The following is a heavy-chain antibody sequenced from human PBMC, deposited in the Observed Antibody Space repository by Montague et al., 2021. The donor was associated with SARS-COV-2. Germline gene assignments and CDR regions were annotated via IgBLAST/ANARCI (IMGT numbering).Heavy chain of an antibody. V-gene: IGHV4-34*01. Sequence: SETLSLTCAVYGGSFSDYYWSWIRQSPGKGLEWIGEINHIGTTNYNPSLKSRVSISKDTSKNQISLRLNSVTAADTAVYYCARGLMTINMMVVIMTGASTWLDSWGQGTLVTVSP. CDR2: INHIGTT. D-gene: IGHD3-22*01. CDR1: GGSFSDYY. J-gene: IGHJ5*01. CDR3: ARGLMTINMMVVIMTGASTWLDS.